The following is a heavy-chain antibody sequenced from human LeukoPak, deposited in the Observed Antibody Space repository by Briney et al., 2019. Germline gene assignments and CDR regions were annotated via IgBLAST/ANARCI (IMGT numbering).Heavy chain of an antibody. J-gene: IGHJ4*02. V-gene: IGHV3-49*04. CDR3: IRGRVHLDY. CDR2: IRSKAYGGTI. CDR1: GFTFGDYA. Sequence: GGSLRLSCTASGFTFGDYAMTWVRQAPGNGLEWVGFIRSKAYGGTIEYAASVKGRFTISRDDSKSSAYLQMNSLKTEDTAVYYCIRGRVHLDYWGQGTLVTVSS.